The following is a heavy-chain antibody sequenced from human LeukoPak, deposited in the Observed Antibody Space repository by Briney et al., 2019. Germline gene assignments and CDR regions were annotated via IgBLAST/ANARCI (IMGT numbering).Heavy chain of an antibody. CDR1: GDSISDYY. CDR2: IYTSGSA. Sequence: SETLSLTCTVSGDSISDYYWSWIRQPAGKRLEWIGRIYTSGSANYNPSLKSRVTMSVDTSKNQFSLKVSSVTAADTAVYYCARDIAATGTPYNWFDPWGPGTLVTVSS. D-gene: IGHD6-25*01. J-gene: IGHJ5*02. V-gene: IGHV4-4*07. CDR3: ARDIAATGTPYNWFDP.